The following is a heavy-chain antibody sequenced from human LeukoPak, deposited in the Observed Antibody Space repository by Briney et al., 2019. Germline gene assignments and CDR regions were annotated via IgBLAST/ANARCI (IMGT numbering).Heavy chain of an antibody. CDR2: IYPGDSDT. D-gene: IGHD3-9*01. V-gene: IGHV5-51*01. Sequence: LGESLKISCKGSGYSFTSYWIGWVRQVPGKGLEWMGIIYPGDSDTRYSPSFQGQVTISADKSISTAYLQWSSLKASDTAMYYCASAPYYDILTGYYLPPDYWGQGTLVTVSS. J-gene: IGHJ4*02. CDR3: ASAPYYDILTGYYLPPDY. CDR1: GYSFTSYW.